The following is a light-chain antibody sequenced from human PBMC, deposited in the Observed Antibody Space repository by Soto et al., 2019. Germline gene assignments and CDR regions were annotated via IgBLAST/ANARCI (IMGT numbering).Light chain of an antibody. CDR2: GAS. J-gene: IGKJ1*01. Sequence: EIVMTQSPATLSVSPGERTTLSCRASQSVSSNLAWYQQRPGQAPRLLIYGASTRATGIPARFSGSGSGTECTLTISSLQSDDLAVYYCQQYHNGPRTFGQGTKVESK. V-gene: IGKV3D-15*01. CDR1: QSVSSN. CDR3: QQYHNGPRT.